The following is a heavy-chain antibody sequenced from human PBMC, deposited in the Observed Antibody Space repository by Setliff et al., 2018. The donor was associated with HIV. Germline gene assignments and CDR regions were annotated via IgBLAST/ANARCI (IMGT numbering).Heavy chain of an antibody. CDR1: GASFSSGGYY. D-gene: IGHD3-3*01. J-gene: IGHJ6*03. CDR3: ARATYTLQFLKWSPDSSLYYYYMDV. V-gene: IGHV4-31*03. Sequence: SETLSLTCNVSGASFSSGGYYWSWIRQHPGKGLEWIGYMSYSGSTFYKSSLKSRVTMSIDTSKNQFSLMLSPVTAADTAVYYCARATYTLQFLKWSPDSSLYYYYMDVWGKGTTVTVS. CDR2: MSYSGST.